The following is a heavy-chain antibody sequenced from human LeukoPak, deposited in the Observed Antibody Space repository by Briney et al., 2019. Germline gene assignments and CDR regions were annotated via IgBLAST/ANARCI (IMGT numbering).Heavy chain of an antibody. J-gene: IGHJ6*02. V-gene: IGHV1-8*01. CDR1: GYSFTSFD. D-gene: IGHD1-14*01. Sequence: GASVKVSCKAPGYSFTSFDINWVRQATGQGLEWMGWMNPNSGNTGYAQKFQGRVTMTRNTSINTAYMELSSLSSEDTAVYYCARVTRYYYGMDVWGQGTTVTVSS. CDR3: ARVTRYYYGMDV. CDR2: MNPNSGNT.